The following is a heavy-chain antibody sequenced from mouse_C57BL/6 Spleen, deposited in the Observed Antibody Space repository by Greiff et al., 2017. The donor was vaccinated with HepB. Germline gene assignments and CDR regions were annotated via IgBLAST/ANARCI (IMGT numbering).Heavy chain of an antibody. J-gene: IGHJ3*01. V-gene: IGHV1-64*01. CDR2: IHPNSGST. CDR3: ATYYYGSRETWFAY. Sequence: VQLQQPGAELVKPGASVKLSCKASGYTFTSYWMHWVKQRPGQGLEWIGMIHPNSGSTNYNEKFKSKATLTVDKSSSTAYMQLSSLTSEDSAVYYCATYYYGSRETWFAYWGQGTLVTVSA. CDR1: GYTFTSYW. D-gene: IGHD1-1*01.